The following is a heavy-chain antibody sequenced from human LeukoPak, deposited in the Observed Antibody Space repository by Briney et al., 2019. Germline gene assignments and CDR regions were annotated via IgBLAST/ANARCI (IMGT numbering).Heavy chain of an antibody. D-gene: IGHD3-22*01. V-gene: IGHV3-48*03. CDR2: ISSSGSTI. Sequence: PGGSLRLSCAASGFTFSSYEMNWVRQAPGKGLEWVSYISSSGSTIYYADSVKGRFTISRDNAKNSLYLQMNSLRAEDTAVYYCARDFVISRITMIVGAGPIDIWGQGTMVTVSS. CDR3: ARDFVISRITMIVGAGPIDI. CDR1: GFTFSSYE. J-gene: IGHJ3*02.